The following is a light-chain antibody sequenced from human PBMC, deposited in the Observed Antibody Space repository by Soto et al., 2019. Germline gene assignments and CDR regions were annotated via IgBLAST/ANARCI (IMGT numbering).Light chain of an antibody. Sequence: QPVLTQPPSVSGAPGQRVTISCTGSSSNIGAGYDVHWYQQLPGTAPKLLMYGNSNRPSGVPDRFSGSKSGTSASLAITGLQAEDEADYYCQSYDSSLSGLYVFGTGTKVTVL. CDR2: GNS. J-gene: IGLJ1*01. V-gene: IGLV1-40*01. CDR3: QSYDSSLSGLYV. CDR1: SSNIGAGYD.